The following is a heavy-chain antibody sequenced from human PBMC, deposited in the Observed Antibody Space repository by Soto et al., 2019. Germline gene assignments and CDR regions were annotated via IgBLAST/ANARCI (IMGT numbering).Heavy chain of an antibody. V-gene: IGHV1-69*02. CDR1: GGTFSRYT. Sequence: QVQLVQSGAEVKKPGSSVKVSCKASGGTFSRYTISWVRQAPGQGLEWMGRIIPILGIANYAQKFQGRVTITADKSTSTAYMELSSLRSEDTAVYYCAILKELGATATPDYWGQGTLVTVSS. J-gene: IGHJ4*02. D-gene: IGHD1-26*01. CDR2: IIPILGIA. CDR3: AILKELGATATPDY.